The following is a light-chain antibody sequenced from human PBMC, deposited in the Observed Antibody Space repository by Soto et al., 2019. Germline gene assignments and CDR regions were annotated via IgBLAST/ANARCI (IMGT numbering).Light chain of an antibody. Sequence: EIVLTQSPGTLSLSPGERATLSCRASQSVSDSYLAWYQQKPGQAPRLLIYGASSRAAAIPDRFRGSGSGTDFTLIISSLAPEDFAVYYCQQYGSSPFTFGPGTAVDIK. V-gene: IGKV3-20*01. CDR1: QSVSDSY. CDR2: GAS. J-gene: IGKJ3*01. CDR3: QQYGSSPFT.